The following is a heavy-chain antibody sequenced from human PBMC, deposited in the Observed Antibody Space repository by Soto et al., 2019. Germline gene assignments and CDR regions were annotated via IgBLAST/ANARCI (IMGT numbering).Heavy chain of an antibody. Sequence: PSETLSLTCAVSGYSISSGYYWGWIRQPPGKGLEWIGSIYHSGSTYYNPSLKSRVTISVDTSKNQFSLKLSSVTAADTAVYYCARVRGYYFDYWGRGTLVTVSS. CDR2: IYHSGST. J-gene: IGHJ4*02. V-gene: IGHV4-38-2*01. D-gene: IGHD3-10*01. CDR1: GYSISSGYY. CDR3: ARVRGYYFDY.